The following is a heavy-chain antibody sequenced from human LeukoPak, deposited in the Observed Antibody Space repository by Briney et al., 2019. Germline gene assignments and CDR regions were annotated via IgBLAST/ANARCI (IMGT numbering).Heavy chain of an antibody. CDR3: VRIASYSSGWYDY. V-gene: IGHV3-30*03. CDR2: ISYDGSNK. D-gene: IGHD6-19*01. J-gene: IGHJ4*02. Sequence: GGSLRLSCAASGFTFSSYGMHWVRQAPGKGLEWVAVISYDGSNKYYADSVKGRFTISRDNVKNTLYLQMNSLSADDTAVYHCVRIASYSSGWYDYWGQGTLVTVSS. CDR1: GFTFSSYG.